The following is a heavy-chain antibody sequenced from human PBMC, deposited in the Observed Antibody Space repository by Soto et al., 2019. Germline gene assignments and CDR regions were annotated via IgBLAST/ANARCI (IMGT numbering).Heavy chain of an antibody. D-gene: IGHD3-9*01. CDR1: GYTFTGYY. CDR3: ARTTYYDILTGYSP. Sequence: SVKVSCKASGYTFTGYYMHWVRQAPGQGLEWMGWINPNSGGTNYAQKFQGRVTMTRDTSISTAYMELSRLRSDDTAVYYCARTTYYDILTGYSPWGQGTLVTVSS. V-gene: IGHV1-2*02. J-gene: IGHJ5*02. CDR2: INPNSGGT.